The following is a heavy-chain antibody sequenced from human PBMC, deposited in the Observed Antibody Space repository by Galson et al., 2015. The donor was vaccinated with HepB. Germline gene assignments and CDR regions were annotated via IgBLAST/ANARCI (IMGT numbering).Heavy chain of an antibody. V-gene: IGHV1-46*01. CDR3: ARVKNCSGGSCSGWVY. J-gene: IGHJ4*02. D-gene: IGHD2-15*01. CDR2: INPSGGST. Sequence: SVKVSCKASGYTFTSYYMHWVRQAPGQGLEWMGIINPSGGSTSYAQKFQGRVTMTRDTSTSTVYMELSSLRSEDTAVYYCARVKNCSGGSCSGWVYWGQGTLVTVSS. CDR1: GYTFTSYY.